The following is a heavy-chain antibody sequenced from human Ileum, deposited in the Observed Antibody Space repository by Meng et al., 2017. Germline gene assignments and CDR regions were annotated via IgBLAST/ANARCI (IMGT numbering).Heavy chain of an antibody. CDR3: TKDFDWGGGS. CDR1: GFTFSSYW. D-gene: IGHD3-9*01. Sequence: GESLKISCAASGFTFSSYWMHWVRQAPGKGLVWVSRINGDGTKTGYADSMKGRFTISRDNAKNTLYLQMNSLRAKDTAVYYCTKDFDWGGGSWGQGTSVTVSS. V-gene: IGHV3-74*01. CDR2: INGDGTKT. J-gene: IGHJ5*02.